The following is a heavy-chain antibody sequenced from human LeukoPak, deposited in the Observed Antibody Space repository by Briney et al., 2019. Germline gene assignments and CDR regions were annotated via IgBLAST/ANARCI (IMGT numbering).Heavy chain of an antibody. V-gene: IGHV3-30*09. CDR2: SSFDRSEK. CDR3: ARTMATTAQSHDY. D-gene: IGHD5-24*01. Sequence: PGGSLRLSCAASGFTFSSYAMHWVRHAPGKGLEGVAVSSFDRSEKYYADYVRGRFASSRYNSKNTLYLQMNSLRAEDTAMYYCARTMATTAQSHDYWGQGTLVTVSS. J-gene: IGHJ4*02. CDR1: GFTFSSYA.